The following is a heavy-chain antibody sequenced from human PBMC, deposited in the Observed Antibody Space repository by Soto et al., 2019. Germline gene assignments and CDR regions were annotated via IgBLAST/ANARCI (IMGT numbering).Heavy chain of an antibody. CDR1: GFSFDDYA. CDR2: ISWNSGTI. J-gene: IGHJ6*02. D-gene: IGHD2-8*02. V-gene: IGHV3-9*01. CDR3: AKSTGGTANGMGV. Sequence: PGGSLRLSCAASGFSFDDYAMHWVRQAPGKGLEWVSGISWNSGTIGYADSVKGRFTISRDNAKNSLYLQMNGLRAEDTALYYCAKSTGGTANGMGVWGQGTTVTVSS.